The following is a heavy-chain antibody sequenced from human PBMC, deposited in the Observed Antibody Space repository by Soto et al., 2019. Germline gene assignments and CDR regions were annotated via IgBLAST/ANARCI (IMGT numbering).Heavy chain of an antibody. D-gene: IGHD3-3*01. V-gene: IGHV3-21*01. J-gene: IGHJ3*02. CDR3: ARDSITIFGVVHHQSFDI. CDR1: GFTFNTYS. Sequence: EIHLVESGGGLVKPGGSLRLSCSASGFTFNTYSMTWVRQAPGKGLQWVSSISRSHTYIDYADSVRGRFTISRDNAHNALYLQMDSLRAEDTAVYYCARDSITIFGVVHHQSFDIWGQGTEVTVSS. CDR2: ISRSHTYI.